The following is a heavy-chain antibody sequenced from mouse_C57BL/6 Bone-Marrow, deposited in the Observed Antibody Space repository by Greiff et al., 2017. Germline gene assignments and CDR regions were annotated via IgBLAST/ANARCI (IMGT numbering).Heavy chain of an antibody. CDR2: IHPNSSST. CDR1: GYTFTSYW. Sequence: QVQLQQPGAELVKPGASVKLSCKASGYTFTSYWMHWVKQRPGQGLEWIGMIHPNSSSTNYNEKFKSKATLTVDKSSSTAYMQLSSLTSEDSAVYYCARKRYYSNTWFAYWGQGTLVTVSA. CDR3: ARKRYYSNTWFAY. V-gene: IGHV1-64*01. J-gene: IGHJ3*01. D-gene: IGHD2-5*01.